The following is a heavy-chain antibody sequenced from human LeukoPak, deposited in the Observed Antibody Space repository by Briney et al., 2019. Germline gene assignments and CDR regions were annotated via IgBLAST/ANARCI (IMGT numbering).Heavy chain of an antibody. J-gene: IGHJ5*02. Sequence: GGSLRLSCAASGFTFSSYAMSWVRQAPGKGLEWVSAISGGGDSTYYADSVKGRFTISRGNSKNTLYLQMNSLRAEDTAVYYCAATSLGLGLGWFDPWGQGTLVTVSS. D-gene: IGHD3/OR15-3a*01. V-gene: IGHV3-23*01. CDR2: ISGGGDST. CDR1: GFTFSSYA. CDR3: AATSLGLGLGWFDP.